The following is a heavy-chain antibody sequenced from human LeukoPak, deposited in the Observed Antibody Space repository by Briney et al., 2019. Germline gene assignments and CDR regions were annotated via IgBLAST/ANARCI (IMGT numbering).Heavy chain of an antibody. J-gene: IGHJ4*02. CDR1: GDSVTGYF. D-gene: IGHD2-15*01. CDR2: IYKIGTT. CDR3: VIGVGWQPDY. V-gene: IGHV4-59*02. Sequence: SETLSLTCTVFGDSVTGYFLNWVRQPPGKGLEWIGHIYKIGTTNYNPSLKSRLTISADTSRNQFSLQLRSVTAADTAVYYCVIGVGWQPDYWGQGALVTVSS.